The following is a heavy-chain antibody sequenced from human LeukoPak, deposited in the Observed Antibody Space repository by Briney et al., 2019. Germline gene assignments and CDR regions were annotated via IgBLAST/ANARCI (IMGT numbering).Heavy chain of an antibody. J-gene: IGHJ3*02. CDR2: ITSDGSST. CDR3: ARDYAVGESFDI. D-gene: IGHD3-16*01. CDR1: GFTFSSYW. V-gene: IGHV3-74*01. Sequence: PGGSLRLSCAASGFTFSSYWMHWVRQAPGEGLVWVARITSDGSSTSHADSVQGRFTISRDNAKNTLYLQMNSLRAEDTAVYYCARDYAVGESFDIWGQGTLVTVSS.